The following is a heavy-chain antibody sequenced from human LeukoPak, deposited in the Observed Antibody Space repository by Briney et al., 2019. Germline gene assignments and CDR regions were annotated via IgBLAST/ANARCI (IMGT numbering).Heavy chain of an antibody. V-gene: IGHV1-18*01. CDR2: ISAYGNT. CDR1: GYTFTIYG. D-gene: IGHD5-12*01. CDR3: ARDLFVDIVATTYDAFDI. Sequence: ASVKVSCKTSGYTFTIYGISWVRQAPGQGLEWMGLISAYGNTNYAQNLQGRVTMTTDTSTSTAYMELRSLRAEDTAVYYCARDLFVDIVATTYDAFDIWGQGTMVTVSS. J-gene: IGHJ3*02.